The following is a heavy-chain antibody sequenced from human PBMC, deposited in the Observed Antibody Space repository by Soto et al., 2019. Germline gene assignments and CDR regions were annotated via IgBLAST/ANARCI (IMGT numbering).Heavy chain of an antibody. D-gene: IGHD1-26*01. Sequence: QVQLVQSGAEVKKPGASVKVSCKASGYTFTSYAMHWVRQAPGQRLEWMGWINAGNGNTKYSQKFQGRVTITRDTSASTAYMELSSLRSEDTAVYYCARDSGSYSDHYCFDYWGQGTLVTVSS. CDR3: ARDSGSYSDHYCFDY. CDR2: INAGNGNT. J-gene: IGHJ4*02. V-gene: IGHV1-3*01. CDR1: GYTFTSYA.